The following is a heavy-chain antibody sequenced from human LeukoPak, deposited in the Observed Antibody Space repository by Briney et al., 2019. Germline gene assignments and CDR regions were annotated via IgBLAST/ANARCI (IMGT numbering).Heavy chain of an antibody. CDR1: GYTFTDYH. V-gene: IGHV1-2*02. Sequence: SVTVSCQASGYTFTDYHMHWVRQAPGQGLEWMGWINPNSGGTNYAQKFQDRVTMTRDTSINTAYMELSGLRSDDTAVYYCARESVTMVREPTDYWGQRTLVTVSS. CDR3: ARESVTMVREPTDY. CDR2: INPNSGGT. D-gene: IGHD3-10*01. J-gene: IGHJ4*02.